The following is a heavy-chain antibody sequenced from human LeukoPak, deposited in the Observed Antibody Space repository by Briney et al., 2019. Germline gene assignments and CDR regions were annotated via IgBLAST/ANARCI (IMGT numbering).Heavy chain of an antibody. V-gene: IGHV3-20*04. CDR3: ARDAIRYCSSTSCYAFFDY. Sequence: GGSLRPSCAASGFTFDDYGMSWVRQAPGKGLEWVSGINWNGGSTGYADSVKGRFTISRDNAKNSLYLQMNSLRAEDTALYYCARDAIRYCSSTSCYAFFDYWGQGTLVTVSS. CDR2: INWNGGST. J-gene: IGHJ4*02. D-gene: IGHD2-2*01. CDR1: GFTFDDYG.